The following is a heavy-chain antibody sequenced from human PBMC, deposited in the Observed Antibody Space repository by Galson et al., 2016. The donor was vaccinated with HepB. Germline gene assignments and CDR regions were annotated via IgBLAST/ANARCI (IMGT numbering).Heavy chain of an antibody. CDR2: IWYDGSHE. D-gene: IGHD3-22*01. V-gene: IGHV3-33*01. CDR1: GFPFSRYG. Sequence: SLRLSCAASGFPFSRYGMHWVRQAPGKGLEWVAVIWYDGSHEYYADSVKGRFTISRDNSKNTLSVQMHSLRAEDSAVYYCARDRSDGSGFYFMDYWGQGTLVTVSS. J-gene: IGHJ4*02. CDR3: ARDRSDGSGFYFMDY.